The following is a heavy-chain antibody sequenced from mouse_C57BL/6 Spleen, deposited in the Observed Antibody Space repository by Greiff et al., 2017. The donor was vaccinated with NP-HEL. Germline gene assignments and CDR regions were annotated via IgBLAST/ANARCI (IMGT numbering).Heavy chain of an antibody. J-gene: IGHJ2*01. CDR1: GYTFTSYG. CDR3: ARTATVVARDY. CDR2: IYPRSGNS. V-gene: IGHV1-81*01. Sequence: QVQLQQSGAELARPGASVTLSCKASGYTFTSYGISWVKQRTGQGFEWIGEIYPRSGNSYYNEKFKGKAILTADKSSSTAYMGLRSLTTEDSAVYFCARTATVVARDYWGQGTTLTVSS. D-gene: IGHD1-1*01.